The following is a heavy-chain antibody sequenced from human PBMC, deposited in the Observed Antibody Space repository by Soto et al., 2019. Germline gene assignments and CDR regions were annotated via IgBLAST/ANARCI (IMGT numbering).Heavy chain of an antibody. J-gene: IGHJ4*02. D-gene: IGHD6-25*01. CDR2: ISGTGGTT. CDR3: AKFFVETGGSSGWPWSFHF. V-gene: IGHV3-23*01. Sequence: GGSLRLSCAASGFTLDDYGMSWVRQAPGKGLEWVSAISGTGGTTYYADSVKGRFTISRDNSRNTLHLQMNSLRAEDTAIYYCAKFFVETGGSSGWPWSFHFWGQGTLVTVSS. CDR1: GFTLDDYG.